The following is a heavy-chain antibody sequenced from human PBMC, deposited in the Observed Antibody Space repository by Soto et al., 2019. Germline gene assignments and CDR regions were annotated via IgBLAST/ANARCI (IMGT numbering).Heavy chain of an antibody. CDR3: AKDPTVAYCGGDCENYFDY. D-gene: IGHD2-21*02. V-gene: IGHV3-23*01. Sequence: GESLKISCAASGFTFSSYAMSWVRQAPGKGLEWVSAISGSGGSTYYADSVKGRFTISRDNSKNTLYLQMNSLRAEDTAVYYCAKDPTVAYCGGDCENYFDYWGQGTLVTVSS. J-gene: IGHJ4*02. CDR1: GFTFSSYA. CDR2: ISGSGGST.